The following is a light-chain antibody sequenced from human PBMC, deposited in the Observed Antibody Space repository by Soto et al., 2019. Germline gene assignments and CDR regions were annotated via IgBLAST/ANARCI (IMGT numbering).Light chain of an antibody. V-gene: IGKV1-39*01. CDR2: ASS. CDR1: QTVKTY. CDR3: QQPSTTPGT. Sequence: DVQMTQSPSSLSASVGDSVTITCRSSQTVKTYLNWYQHKPGKAPQLLIYASSRLHTGVASRFSGSGSGTYFSLTISSLQPEDFATYYCQQPSTTPGTVGQGTKVEIK. J-gene: IGKJ1*01.